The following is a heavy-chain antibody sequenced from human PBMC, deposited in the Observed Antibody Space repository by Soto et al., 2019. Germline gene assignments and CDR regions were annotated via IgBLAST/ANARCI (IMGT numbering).Heavy chain of an antibody. CDR2: ISYDGSNK. CDR1: GFTFSSYG. Sequence: GGSLRLSCAASGFTFSSYGMHWVRQAPGKGLEWVAVISYDGSNKYYADSVKGRFTISRDNSKNTLYLQMNSLRAEDTAVYYCAKTRRDSSGRSYYYYGMDVWGQGTTVTVSS. CDR3: AKTRRDSSGRSYYYYGMDV. D-gene: IGHD3-22*01. V-gene: IGHV3-30*18. J-gene: IGHJ6*02.